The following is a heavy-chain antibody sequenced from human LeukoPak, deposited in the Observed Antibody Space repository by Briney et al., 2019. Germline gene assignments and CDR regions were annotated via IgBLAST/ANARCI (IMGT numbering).Heavy chain of an antibody. Sequence: PGGSLRLSCAASGFTFSSYGMHWVRQAPGKGLEWVAVISYDGSHKYYADSVKGRFTISRDNSKNTLYLQMGSLRAEDMAVYYCARDMSAGAFDIWGQGTMVTVSS. CDR1: GFTFSSYG. J-gene: IGHJ3*02. CDR3: ARDMSAGAFDI. D-gene: IGHD3-16*01. V-gene: IGHV3-30*03. CDR2: ISYDGSHK.